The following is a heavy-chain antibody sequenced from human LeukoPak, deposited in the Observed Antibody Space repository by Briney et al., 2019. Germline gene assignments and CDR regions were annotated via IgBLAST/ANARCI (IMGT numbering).Heavy chain of an antibody. CDR2: INTNTGNP. D-gene: IGHD6-13*01. CDR1: GYAFTGYY. CDR3: AKYSSSWEGPSGMDV. V-gene: IGHV7-4-1*02. J-gene: IGHJ6*02. Sequence: ASVKVSCKASGYAFTGYYVHWVRQAPGQGLEWMGWINTNTGNPTYAQGFTGRFVFSLDTSVSTAYLQISSLKAEDTAVYYCAKYSSSWEGPSGMDVWGQGTTVTVSS.